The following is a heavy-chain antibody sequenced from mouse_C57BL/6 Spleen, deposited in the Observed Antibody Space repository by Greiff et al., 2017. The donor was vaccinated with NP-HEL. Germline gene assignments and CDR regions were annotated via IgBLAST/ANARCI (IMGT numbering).Heavy chain of an antibody. CDR1: GFTFSSYA. CDR3: AREAGYYFDY. V-gene: IGHV5-4*01. J-gene: IGHJ2*01. Sequence: EVKVVESGGGLVKPGGSLKLSCAASGFTFSSYAMSWVRQTPEKRLEWVATISDGGSYTYYPDNVKGRFTISRDNAKNNLYLQMSHLKSEDTAMYYCAREAGYYFDYWGQGTTLTVSS. CDR2: ISDGGSYT.